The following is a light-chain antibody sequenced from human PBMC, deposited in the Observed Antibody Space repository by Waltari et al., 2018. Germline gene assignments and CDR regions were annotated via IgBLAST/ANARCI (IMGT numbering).Light chain of an antibody. V-gene: IGLV1-47*01. J-gene: IGLJ1*01. Sequence: QSVLTQPPSASGPPGQRVTISCSGSSSNIGSNYVYWYQQLPGTAPKLLIYRNNQRPSGVPDRFSGSKSGTSASLAISGLRSEDEADYYCAAWDGSLSGYVFGTGTKVTVL. CDR1: SSNIGSNY. CDR2: RNN. CDR3: AAWDGSLSGYV.